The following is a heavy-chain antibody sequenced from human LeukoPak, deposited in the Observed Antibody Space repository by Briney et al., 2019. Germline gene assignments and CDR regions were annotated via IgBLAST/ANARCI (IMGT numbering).Heavy chain of an antibody. CDR2: IYPGDSDA. V-gene: IGHV5-51*01. J-gene: IGHJ6*02. Sequence: GESLKISCQASGYSFTTHWIGWVRQMPGKGLECMGIIYPGDSDARYSPSFQGQVTISADKSISIAYLQWSSLKASDTAMYFCARLSTAGAKYSYYYGMDVWGQGTTVTVSS. D-gene: IGHD6-13*01. CDR3: ARLSTAGAKYSYYYGMDV. CDR1: GYSFTTHW.